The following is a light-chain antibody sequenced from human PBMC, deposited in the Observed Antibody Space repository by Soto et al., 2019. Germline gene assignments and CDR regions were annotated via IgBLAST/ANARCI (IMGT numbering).Light chain of an antibody. Sequence: DIQMTQSPSTLSASVGDRVTITCRASQTISSSLAWYQHKPGKAPNLLIFDASTLQTVVPSRFSGSGFGTEFTLTINGLQPDDFATYYCQQHNDYTAVTFGQGTKLEI. CDR3: QQHNDYTAVT. CDR1: QTISSS. CDR2: DAS. J-gene: IGKJ2*01. V-gene: IGKV1-5*01.